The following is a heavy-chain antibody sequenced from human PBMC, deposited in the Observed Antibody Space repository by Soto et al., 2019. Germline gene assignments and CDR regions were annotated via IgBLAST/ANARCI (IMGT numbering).Heavy chain of an antibody. CDR2: IYSGGST. CDR3: ARDFVYCSGGSCYREGAWAYYYMDV. V-gene: IGHV3-53*04. CDR1: GFTVSSNY. J-gene: IGHJ6*03. Sequence: GGSLRLSCAASGFTVSSNYMSWVRQAPGKGLEWVSVIYSGGSTYYADSVKGRFTISRHNSKNTLYLQMNSLRAEDTAVYYCARDFVYCSGGSCYREGAWAYYYMDVWGKGTTVTVSS. D-gene: IGHD2-15*01.